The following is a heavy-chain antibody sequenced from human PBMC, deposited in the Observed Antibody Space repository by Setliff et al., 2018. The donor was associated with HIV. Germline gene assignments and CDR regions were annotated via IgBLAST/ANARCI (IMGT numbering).Heavy chain of an antibody. CDR1: GYIFTDYW. Sequence: PGESLKISCEASGYIFTDYWIGWVRQMPGKGLEWMAIIYPGDSDTRYSPSFQGQVTSSADKSISTAYLQRSSLKASDTAMYYCVRSQGSSSTAHNWFDPWGQGTLVTVSS. V-gene: IGHV5-51*01. CDR3: VRSQGSSSTAHNWFDP. J-gene: IGHJ5*02. D-gene: IGHD6-13*01. CDR2: IYPGDSDT.